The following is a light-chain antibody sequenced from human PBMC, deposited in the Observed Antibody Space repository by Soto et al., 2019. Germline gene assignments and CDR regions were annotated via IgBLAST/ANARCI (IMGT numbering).Light chain of an antibody. J-gene: IGKJ5*01. V-gene: IGKV1-6*01. Sequence: AIQMTQSPSSLSASVGDRVTITCRASQGIRNELGWYQQRPGKAPKVLISAASSLHSGVPSRFSGSGSGTDFTLTISSLQPEDFATYYCLQDYNYPRTFGQGTRLEIK. CDR2: AAS. CDR3: LQDYNYPRT. CDR1: QGIRNE.